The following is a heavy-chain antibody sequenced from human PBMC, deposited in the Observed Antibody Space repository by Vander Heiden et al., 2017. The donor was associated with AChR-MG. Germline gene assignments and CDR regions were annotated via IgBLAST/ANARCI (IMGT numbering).Heavy chain of an antibody. CDR3: ARTGITGTTDY. CDR1: GGSVSSGSYY. CDR2: IYYSGST. Sequence: QVQLQESGPGLVKPSETLSLTCTVPGGSVSSGSYYWSWIRQPPGKGLEWIGYIYYSGSTNYNPSLKSRVTISVDRSKNQFSLKVSSVNAADTAVYYCARTGITGTTDYWGQGNLVTVSS. D-gene: IGHD1-7*01. V-gene: IGHV4-61*01. J-gene: IGHJ4*02.